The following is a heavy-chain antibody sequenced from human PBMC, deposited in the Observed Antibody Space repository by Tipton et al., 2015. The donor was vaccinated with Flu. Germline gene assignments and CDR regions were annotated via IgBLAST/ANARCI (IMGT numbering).Heavy chain of an antibody. CDR2: IYYSGST. D-gene: IGHD3-16*01. CDR1: GGSISSYY. CDR3: ARHTIRGGGNDAFDI. V-gene: IGHV4-59*08. J-gene: IGHJ3*02. Sequence: TLSLTCTVSGGSISSYYWSWIRQPPGKGLEWIGYIYYSGSTNYNPSLKSRVTISVDTSKNQFSLKLSSVTAADTAVYYCARHTIRGGGNDAFDIWGQGTMVTVSS.